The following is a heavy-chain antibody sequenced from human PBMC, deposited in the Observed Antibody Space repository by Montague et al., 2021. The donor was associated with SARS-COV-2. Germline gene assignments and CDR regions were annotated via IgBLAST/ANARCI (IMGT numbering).Heavy chain of an antibody. V-gene: IGHV2-5*02. CDR1: GFSLSTSGVG. J-gene: IGHJ4*02. Sequence: PALVKPTQTLTLTCTFSGFSLSTSGVGVGWIRQPPGKALEWLALIYWXXXKRYSPSLKSRLTITKDTSKNQVVLTMTKMDPVDTATYYCAHKSAMFTASYFDYWGQGTLVTVSS. CDR2: IYWXXXK. CDR3: AHKSAMFTASYFDY. D-gene: IGHD5-18*01.